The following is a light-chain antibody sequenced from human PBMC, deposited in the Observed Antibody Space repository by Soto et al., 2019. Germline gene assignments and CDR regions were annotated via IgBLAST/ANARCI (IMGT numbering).Light chain of an antibody. Sequence: QPVLTQSPSASASLGASVKLTCTLNSGHSSYVIAWHQQQPEKGPRYLMKLNSDGTHTKADGIPDRFSGSSSGAERYLTISSLQSEDEADYYCQTWGTGMVFGGGTKVTVL. CDR3: QTWGTGMV. J-gene: IGLJ2*01. V-gene: IGLV4-69*01. CDR2: LNSDGTH. CDR1: SGHSSYV.